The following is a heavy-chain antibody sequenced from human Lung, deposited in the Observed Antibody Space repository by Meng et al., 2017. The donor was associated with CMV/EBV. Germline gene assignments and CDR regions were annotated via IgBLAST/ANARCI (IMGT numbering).Heavy chain of an antibody. CDR1: GYTFTGYY. CDR3: ARVIADAGTAPFDF. Sequence: ASXXVSCKTSGYTFTGYYIHWVRQAPGNGLEWMGRINPNTGVTNYAQKFQGGVSMTRDTSISTAYMDLGRLRSDDTAIYYGARVIADAGTAPFDFWGQGTMVTVSS. CDR2: INPNTGVT. J-gene: IGHJ4*02. V-gene: IGHV1-2*06. D-gene: IGHD6-13*01.